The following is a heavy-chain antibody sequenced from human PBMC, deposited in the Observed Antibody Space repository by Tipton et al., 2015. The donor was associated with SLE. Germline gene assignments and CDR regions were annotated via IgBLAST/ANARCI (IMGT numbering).Heavy chain of an antibody. CDR1: GGSVSASSFY. CDR3: ARGRTSSYSPWTY. V-gene: IGHV4-39*07. Sequence: TLSLTCTVSGGSVSASSFYWVWIRQPPGKGLELIGHIYFDGTTYYNPSLKSRVTISVDTSKNQFSLKLSSVTAADTALYYCARGRTSSYSPWTYWGQGALVTVSS. D-gene: IGHD3-22*01. CDR2: IYFDGTT. J-gene: IGHJ4*02.